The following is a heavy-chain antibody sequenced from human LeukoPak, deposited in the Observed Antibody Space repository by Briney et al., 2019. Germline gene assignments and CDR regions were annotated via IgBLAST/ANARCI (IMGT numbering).Heavy chain of an antibody. CDR1: GFTFSNAW. V-gene: IGHV3-23*01. CDR2: ISGSGGST. CDR3: AKGVYQLPMGYFDY. Sequence: PGGSLRLSCAASGFTFSNAWMSWVRQAPGKGLEWVSAISGSGGSTYYADSVKGRFTISRDNSKNTLHLQMNSLRAEDTAVYYCAKGVYQLPMGYFDYWGQGTLVTVSS. D-gene: IGHD2-2*01. J-gene: IGHJ4*02.